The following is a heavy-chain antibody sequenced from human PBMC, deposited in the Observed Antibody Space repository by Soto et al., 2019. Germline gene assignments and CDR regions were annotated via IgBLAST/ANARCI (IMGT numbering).Heavy chain of an antibody. J-gene: IGHJ6*02. D-gene: IGHD3-10*01. CDR3: ASMDYSYYYGMDV. CDR1: GHPLTNYY. CDR2: ISPSGDGP. V-gene: IGHV1-46*01. Sequence: XAVKVSCKTSGHPLTNYYMHWVRQAPGQGLEWMGVISPSGDGPTFAQKFQGRVTMTRDTSTSTVYMELSSLRFEDTAVYYCASMDYSYYYGMDVWGQGIMVTVSS.